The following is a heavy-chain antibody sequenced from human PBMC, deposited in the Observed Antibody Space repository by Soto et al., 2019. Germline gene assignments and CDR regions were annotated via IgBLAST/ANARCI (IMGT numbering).Heavy chain of an antibody. CDR1: GFTFSSYS. CDR2: ISSSSSYI. D-gene: IGHD3-22*01. Sequence: GGSLRLSCAASGFTFSSYSMNWVRQAPGKGLEWVSSISSSSSYIYYADSVKGRFTISRDNAKNSLYLQMNSRRAEDTAVYYCARDSYVGYYYDSSGPPDAFDIWGQGTMVTVSS. J-gene: IGHJ3*02. V-gene: IGHV3-21*01. CDR3: ARDSYVGYYYDSSGPPDAFDI.